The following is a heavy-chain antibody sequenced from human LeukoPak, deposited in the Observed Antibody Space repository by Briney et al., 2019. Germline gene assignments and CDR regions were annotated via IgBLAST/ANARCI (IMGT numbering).Heavy chain of an antibody. V-gene: IGHV1-2*02. CDR3: ARDPLRLYCGGDCYAPTAGTSGYFQH. CDR1: GYTFTGYY. J-gene: IGHJ1*01. CDR2: INPNSGGT. Sequence: ASVKVSCKASGYTFTGYYMHWVRQAPGQGLEWMGWINPNSGGTDYAQKFQGRVTMTRDTSVSTAYMELSRLRSDDTAVYYCARDPLRLYCGGDCYAPTAGTSGYFQHWGQGTLVTVSS. D-gene: IGHD2-21*01.